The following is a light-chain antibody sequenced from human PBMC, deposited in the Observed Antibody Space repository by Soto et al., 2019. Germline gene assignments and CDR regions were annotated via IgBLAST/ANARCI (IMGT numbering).Light chain of an antibody. CDR1: QSVLYSSNNQNY. CDR2: WAY. V-gene: IGKV4-1*01. CDR3: KQYYSSPLT. J-gene: IGKJ4*01. Sequence: DFVMTQSPDSLAVSLGERVTISCKSSQSVLYSSNNQNYLAWYQQKAGQPHKLLIYWAYSRESGVHDRFSGSGSGTDFTLTISSLQAEDVAVYYCKQYYSSPLTFGGGTKVDIK.